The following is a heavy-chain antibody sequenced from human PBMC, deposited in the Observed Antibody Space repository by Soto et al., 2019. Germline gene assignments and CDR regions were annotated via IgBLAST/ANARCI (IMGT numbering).Heavy chain of an antibody. CDR3: ARRMHQLGPNFDY. CDR1: GGSISSSSYY. J-gene: IGHJ4*02. D-gene: IGHD6-13*01. CDR2: IYYSGST. V-gene: IGHV4-39*01. Sequence: SETLSLTCTVSGGSISSSSYYWGWIRQPPGKGLEWIGSIYYSGSTYYNPSLKSRVTISVDTSKNQFSLKLSSVTAADTAVYYCARRMHQLGPNFDYWGQGTLVTVSS.